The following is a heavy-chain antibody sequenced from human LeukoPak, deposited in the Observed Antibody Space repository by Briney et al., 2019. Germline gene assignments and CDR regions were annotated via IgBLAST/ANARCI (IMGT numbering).Heavy chain of an antibody. CDR3: AKDGSYGDYDF. Sequence: GGSLRLSCAASGFTFSSYAMSWVRQAPGKGLEWVSAISGSGGSTYYADSVKGRFTISRDNSKNTLYLQMNSPRAEDTPVYYSAKDGSYGDYDFWGQGTLVSVFS. CDR1: GFTFSSYA. D-gene: IGHD4-17*01. V-gene: IGHV3-23*01. J-gene: IGHJ4*02. CDR2: ISGSGGST.